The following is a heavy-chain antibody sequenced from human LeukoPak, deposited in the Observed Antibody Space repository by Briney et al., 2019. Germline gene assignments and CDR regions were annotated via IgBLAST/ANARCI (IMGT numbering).Heavy chain of an antibody. CDR2: ISAYNGNT. Sequence: ASVKVSCKASGYTLTSYGISWVRQAPGQRLEWMGWISAYNGNTNYAQKLQGRVTMTTDTSTSTAYMELRSLRSDDTAVYYCARVLDSIAAARYVDYWGQGTLVTVSS. D-gene: IGHD6-13*01. CDR1: GYTLTSYG. V-gene: IGHV1-18*01. J-gene: IGHJ4*02. CDR3: ARVLDSIAAARYVDY.